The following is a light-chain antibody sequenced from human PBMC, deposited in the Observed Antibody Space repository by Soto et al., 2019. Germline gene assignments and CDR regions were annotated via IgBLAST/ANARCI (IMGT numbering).Light chain of an antibody. CDR1: QSVSSY. V-gene: IGKV3-11*01. CDR3: QHRSNWPST. CDR2: DAS. J-gene: IGKJ4*01. Sequence: EIVLTQSPATLSLSPGERATLSCRASQSVSSYLAWYQQKPGQAPRLLIYDASNRATGIPARFSGRGSGTDFTLTISSLDPEDFEVYYCQHRSNWPSTFGGGTKVEIK.